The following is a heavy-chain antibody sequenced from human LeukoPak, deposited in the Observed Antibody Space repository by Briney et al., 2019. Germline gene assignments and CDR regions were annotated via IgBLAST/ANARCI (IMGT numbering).Heavy chain of an antibody. J-gene: IGHJ4*02. Sequence: ESGPTLVNPTQTLTLTCTFSGFSLSTSGEGVGWIRQPPGKALEWLALIYWKDDKRYSPSLKSRLTITKDTSKNQVVLTMTNMDPEDTATYYCAHRLGYCSGGSCLSSGLPHYFDYWGQGTLVTVSS. CDR2: IYWKDDK. V-gene: IGHV2-5*01. CDR1: GFSLSTSGEG. D-gene: IGHD2-15*01. CDR3: AHRLGYCSGGSCLSSGLPHYFDY.